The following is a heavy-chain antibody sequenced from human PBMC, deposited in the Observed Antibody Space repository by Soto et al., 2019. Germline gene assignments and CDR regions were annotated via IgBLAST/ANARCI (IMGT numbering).Heavy chain of an antibody. V-gene: IGHV3-15*07. CDR1: GFTFSNAW. CDR2: IKSKTDGGTT. D-gene: IGHD3-9*01. CDR3: TIDPQIYDIIDYYYSYGMDA. J-gene: IGHJ6*02. Sequence: GVSLRLSCSASGFTFSNAWMNWVRQAPGKGLEWVGRIKSKTDGGTTDYAAPVKGRFTISRDDSKNTLYLQMNSLKTEDTAVYYCTIDPQIYDIIDYYYSYGMDALCQGTTVTVSS.